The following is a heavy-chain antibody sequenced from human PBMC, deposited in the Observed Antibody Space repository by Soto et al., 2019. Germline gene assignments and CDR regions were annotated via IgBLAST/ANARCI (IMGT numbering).Heavy chain of an antibody. D-gene: IGHD4-17*01. J-gene: IGHJ6*02. Sequence: SETLSLTCTVSGGSISSSSYYWGWIRQPPGKGREWIGSIYYSGSTYYNPSLKSRVTISVDTSKNQFSLKLSSVTAADTAVYYCARHESSYGDYSFGYYYYGMDVWGQGTTVTVSS. V-gene: IGHV4-39*01. CDR1: GGSISSSSYY. CDR2: IYYSGST. CDR3: ARHESSYGDYSFGYYYYGMDV.